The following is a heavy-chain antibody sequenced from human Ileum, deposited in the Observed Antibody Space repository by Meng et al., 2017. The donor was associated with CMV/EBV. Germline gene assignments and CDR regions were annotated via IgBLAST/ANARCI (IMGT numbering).Heavy chain of an antibody. CDR3: ARVLRTIFGVVMLDP. CDR2: ISSSSSTI. D-gene: IGHD3-3*01. Sequence: GESLKISCAASGFTFTTYAMSWVRQAPGKGLEWVSYISSSSSTIYYADSVKGRFTISRDNAKNSLYLQMNSLRAEDTAVYYCARVLRTIFGVVMLDPWGQGTLVTVSS. CDR1: GFTFTTYA. V-gene: IGHV3-48*04. J-gene: IGHJ5*02.